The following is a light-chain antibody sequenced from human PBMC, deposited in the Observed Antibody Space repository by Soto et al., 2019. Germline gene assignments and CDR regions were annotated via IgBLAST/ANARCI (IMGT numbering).Light chain of an antibody. V-gene: IGLV2-11*01. Sequence: QSALTQPRSVSGSPGQSVTISCTGTSSDVGTYKFVSWYQQYPGTAPKIIIYDVNLRPSGVPDRFSGSRSGNTASLTISGLQAEDEADYYCCSYAGTDTYVVFGGGTKLTVL. CDR2: DVN. CDR3: CSYAGTDTYVV. J-gene: IGLJ2*01. CDR1: SSDVGTYKF.